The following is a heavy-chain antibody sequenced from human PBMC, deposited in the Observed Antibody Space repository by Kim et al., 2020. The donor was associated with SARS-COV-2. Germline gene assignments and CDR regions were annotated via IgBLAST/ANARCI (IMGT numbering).Heavy chain of an antibody. CDR1: GGSISSSGYY. Sequence: SETLSLTCTVSGGSISSSGYYWGWIRQPPGKGLEWIGSIYYSGSTYYSPSLKSRVTISVDTSKNQFSLKLSYVTAADTDVYYCARHGSQWLVREGWFDPWGQGTLVTVSS. CDR2: IYYSGST. D-gene: IGHD6-19*01. V-gene: IGHV4-39*01. J-gene: IGHJ5*02. CDR3: ARHGSQWLVREGWFDP.